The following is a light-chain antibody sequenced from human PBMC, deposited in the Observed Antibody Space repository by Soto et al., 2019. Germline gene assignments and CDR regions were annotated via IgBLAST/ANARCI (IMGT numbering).Light chain of an antibody. J-gene: IGLJ2*01. CDR3: SSYTSRTTLVI. CDR1: SSDIGPYNY. Sequence: QSALTQPASLSGSPGQSITISCAGSSSDIGPYNYVTWYQQHPGKAPRLIIYDVNNRPSGVSNRFSGSKSGNTASLTISGLQAEDEADYYCSSYTSRTTLVIFGGGTKLTVL. CDR2: DVN. V-gene: IGLV2-14*03.